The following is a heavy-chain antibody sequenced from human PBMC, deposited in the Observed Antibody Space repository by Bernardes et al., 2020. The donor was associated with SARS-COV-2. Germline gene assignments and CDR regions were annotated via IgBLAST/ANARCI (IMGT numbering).Heavy chain of an antibody. V-gene: IGHV4-39*01. D-gene: IGHD5-18*01. CDR3: ARREGTPPAKRGYSYGLAYYGMDV. J-gene: IGHJ6*02. CDR1: GGSISSSSYY. CDR2: IYYSGST. Sequence: SETLSLTCTVSGGSISSSSYYWGWIRQPPGKGLEWIGSIYYSGSTYYNPSLKSRVTISVDTSKNQFSLKLSSVTAADTAVYYCARREGTPPAKRGYSYGLAYYGMDVWGQGTTVTVSS.